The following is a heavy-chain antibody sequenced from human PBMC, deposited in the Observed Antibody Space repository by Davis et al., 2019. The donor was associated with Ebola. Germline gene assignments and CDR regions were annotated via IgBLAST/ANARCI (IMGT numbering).Heavy chain of an antibody. Sequence: GGSLRLSCAASGFTFSGSAMHWVRQASGKGLEWVSRIRSKANSYATAYAASVKGRFTISRDDSKNTAYLQMNSLKTEDTAVYYCTTTTVTSDYWGQGTLVTVSS. J-gene: IGHJ4*02. CDR2: IRSKANSYAT. V-gene: IGHV3-73*01. CDR1: GFTFSGSA. CDR3: TTTTVTSDY. D-gene: IGHD4-17*01.